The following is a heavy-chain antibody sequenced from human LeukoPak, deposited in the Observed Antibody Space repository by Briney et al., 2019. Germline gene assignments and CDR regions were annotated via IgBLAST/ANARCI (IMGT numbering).Heavy chain of an antibody. CDR1: GFTFDDYG. CDR3: ARAFSLRAGYSSGWPFDY. V-gene: IGHV3-20*04. CDR2: INWNGGST. D-gene: IGHD6-19*01. Sequence: PGXSLRLSCAASGFTFDDYGMSWVRQAPGKGLEWVSGINWNGGSTVYADSVKGRFTISRDNAKNSLYLQMNSLRAEDTALYYCARAFSLRAGYSSGWPFDYWGQGTLVTVSS. J-gene: IGHJ4*02.